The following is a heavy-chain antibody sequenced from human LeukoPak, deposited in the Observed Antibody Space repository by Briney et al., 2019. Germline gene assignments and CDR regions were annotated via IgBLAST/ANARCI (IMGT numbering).Heavy chain of an antibody. CDR1: GLTFSNYA. D-gene: IGHD6-6*01. CDR2: ISSTGGYT. CDR3: SKTYSTSSHYFDY. V-gene: IGHV3-23*01. J-gene: IGHJ4*02. Sequence: GGSLRLSCAASGLTFSNYAMSWVRQAPGKGLEWVSTISSTGGYTYYADSVKGRFTISRDNSKNTLYLQINSLRGEDTAVYYCSKTYSTSSHYFDYWGQGTLVTVSS.